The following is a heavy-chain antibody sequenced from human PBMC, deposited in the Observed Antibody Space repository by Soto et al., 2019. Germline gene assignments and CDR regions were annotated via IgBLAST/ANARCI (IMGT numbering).Heavy chain of an antibody. CDR1: GGSVTNSSYY. CDR3: VSQRTTVPTQAYFDY. D-gene: IGHD4-17*01. J-gene: IGHJ4*02. CDR2: VYYRGRS. V-gene: IGHV4-39*01. Sequence: SETLSLTCTVSGGSVTNSSYYWGWIRQSPGKGLEWIGSVYYRGRSYSKSSVKSRVTISVDTSKNRFSLSLISVTASDTAVYFCVSQRTTVPTQAYFDYWGPGALVTVSS.